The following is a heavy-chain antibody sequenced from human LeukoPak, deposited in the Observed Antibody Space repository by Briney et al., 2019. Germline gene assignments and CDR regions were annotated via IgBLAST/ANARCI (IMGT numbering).Heavy chain of an antibody. CDR1: GGSISSGSYY. D-gene: IGHD4-17*01. CDR2: VFYSGTT. V-gene: IGHV4-39*01. CDR3: ARLDSGDYFFDY. Sequence: SETLSLTCTVSGGSISSGSYYWSWIHQPPGKGLEWLGTVFYSGTTYYNPSLKSRVTISVDTSKNQFSLGLRSVTAADTAVYYCARLDSGDYFFDYWGQGTLVTVSS. J-gene: IGHJ4*02.